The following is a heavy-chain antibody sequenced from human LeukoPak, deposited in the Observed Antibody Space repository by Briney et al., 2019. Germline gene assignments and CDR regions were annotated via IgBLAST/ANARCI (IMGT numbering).Heavy chain of an antibody. Sequence: GGSLRLSCAVSGFTFSSHAMHWVRQAPGKGLEWVAVVSYDGVNKYYADSVKGRFTISRDNSKNTLDLQMNSLRAEDTAVYYCARRIPAAATDAFDVWGQGTTVTVSS. J-gene: IGHJ3*01. D-gene: IGHD6-13*01. CDR2: VSYDGVNK. CDR3: ARRIPAAATDAFDV. CDR1: GFTFSSHA. V-gene: IGHV3-30*04.